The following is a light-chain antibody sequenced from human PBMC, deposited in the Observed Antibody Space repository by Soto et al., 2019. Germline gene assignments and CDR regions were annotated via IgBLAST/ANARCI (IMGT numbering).Light chain of an antibody. CDR3: QQYGSSPPYT. CDR2: GAS. Sequence: EIVLTQSPGTLSLSPGERATLSCRASQSVSSSYLAWYQQKPGQAPRLLIYGASSRATGIPDRFSGSGSGTDFTLTIRRLEPEDFAVYSCQQYGSSPPYTFGQGTKLEIK. V-gene: IGKV3-20*01. CDR1: QSVSSSY. J-gene: IGKJ2*01.